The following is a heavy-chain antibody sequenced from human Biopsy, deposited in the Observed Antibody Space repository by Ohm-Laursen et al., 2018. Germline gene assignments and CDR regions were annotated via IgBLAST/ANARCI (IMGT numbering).Heavy chain of an antibody. CDR3: GRAVRNQLLTDP. CDR2: LSPVSGNS. J-gene: IGHJ5*02. D-gene: IGHD1-7*01. Sequence: SVKVSCKASGYTFTSYGITWVRQASGQGPEWIGWLSPVSGNSNFGQKFRGRVTVTSDTSISTAYMELSGLTSDDTATYYCGRAVRNQLLTDPWGQGTLVTVTS. CDR1: GYTFTSYG. V-gene: IGHV1-8*01.